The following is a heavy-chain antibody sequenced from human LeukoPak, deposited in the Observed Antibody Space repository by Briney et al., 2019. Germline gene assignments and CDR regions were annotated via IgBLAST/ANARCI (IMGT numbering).Heavy chain of an antibody. Sequence: GGSLRLSCAASGFTFSSYSMNWVRQAPGKGLEWVSYISSSSSTIYYADSVEGRFTISRDNAKNSLYLQMNSLRAEDTAVYYCANVDYIPTAIPDWGQGTLVTVSS. CDR3: ANVDYIPTAIPD. CDR2: ISSSSSTI. J-gene: IGHJ4*02. D-gene: IGHD2-2*02. V-gene: IGHV3-48*04. CDR1: GFTFSSYS.